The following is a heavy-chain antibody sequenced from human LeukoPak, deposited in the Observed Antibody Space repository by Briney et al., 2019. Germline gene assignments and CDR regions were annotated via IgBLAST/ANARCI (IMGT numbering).Heavy chain of an antibody. V-gene: IGHV4-34*01. CDR1: GGSFSGYY. J-gene: IGHJ2*01. CDR2: INHSGST. CDR3: AGEKKRWLQLPPRAYWYFDL. D-gene: IGHD5-24*01. Sequence: SETLSLTCAVYGGSFSGYYWSWIRQPPGKGLEWIGEINHSGSTNYNPSLKSRVTISVDTSKNQFSLKLSSVTAADTAVYYCAGEKKRWLQLPPRAYWYFDLWGRGTLVTVSS.